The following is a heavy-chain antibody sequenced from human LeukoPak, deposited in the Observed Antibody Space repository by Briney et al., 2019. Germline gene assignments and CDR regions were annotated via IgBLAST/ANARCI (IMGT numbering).Heavy chain of an antibody. CDR1: GYTFTGYY. J-gene: IGHJ5*02. V-gene: IGHV1-2*02. Sequence: ASVKVSCKASGYTFTGYYMHWVRQAPGQGLEWMGWINPNSGGTNYAQKFQGRVTVTRDTSISTAYMELSRLRSDDTAVYYCARDIEYSSSGWFDPWGQGTLVTVSS. D-gene: IGHD6-6*01. CDR2: INPNSGGT. CDR3: ARDIEYSSSGWFDP.